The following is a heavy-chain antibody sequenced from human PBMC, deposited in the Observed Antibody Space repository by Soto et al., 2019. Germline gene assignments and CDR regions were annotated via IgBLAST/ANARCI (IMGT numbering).Heavy chain of an antibody. CDR2: LHHSRGT. J-gene: IGHJ4*02. V-gene: IGHV4-4*02. D-gene: IGHD5-18*01. Sequence: QVQLQESGPGLVKPSGTLSLTCAVSSGSISSTNWWCRVRQPPGKELEGIGELHHSRGTNYNPSLKSRVTISIDKSKNEISLNLSSVTAADTAVYYCAVQCDNFGYTWVWWGQGTLVTVSS. CDR1: SGSISSTNW. CDR3: AVQCDNFGYTWVW.